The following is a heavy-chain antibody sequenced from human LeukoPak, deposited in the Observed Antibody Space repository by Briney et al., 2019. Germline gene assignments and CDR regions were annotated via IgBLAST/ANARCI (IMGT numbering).Heavy chain of an antibody. CDR3: ARDQATLWFDP. Sequence: SETLSLTCTVSGGSISSYLWSWIRQPAGKGLEWIGRMHTSGSTNYNPSLKSRVTMSVDTPKNQFSLKLSSVTAADTAVYYCARDQATLWFDPWGQGTLVTVSS. CDR2: MHTSGST. V-gene: IGHV4-4*07. J-gene: IGHJ5*02. CDR1: GGSISSYL.